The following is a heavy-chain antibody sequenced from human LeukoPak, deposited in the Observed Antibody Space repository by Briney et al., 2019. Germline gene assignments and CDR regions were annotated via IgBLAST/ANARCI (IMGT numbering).Heavy chain of an antibody. Sequence: GESLKISCKGSGYSFTSYWIGWVRQMPGKGLEWMGIIYPGDYDTRYSPSFQGQVTISADKSISTAYLQWSSLKASDTAMYYCARVVVPAADEYYMDVWGKGTTVTVSS. D-gene: IGHD2-2*01. J-gene: IGHJ6*03. CDR1: GYSFTSYW. CDR3: ARVVVPAADEYYMDV. CDR2: IYPGDYDT. V-gene: IGHV5-51*01.